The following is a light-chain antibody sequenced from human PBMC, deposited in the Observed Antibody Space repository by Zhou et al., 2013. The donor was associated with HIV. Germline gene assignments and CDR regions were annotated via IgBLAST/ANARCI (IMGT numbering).Light chain of an antibody. J-gene: IGKJ4*01. V-gene: IGKV1-5*03. CDR2: KAS. CDR3: QQCNSYPLT. CDR1: QSISSW. Sequence: QMTQSPSTLSASVGDRVTITCRASQSISSWLAWYQQKPGKAPKLLIYKASSLESGVPSRFSGSGSGTEFTLTISSLQPDDFATYYCQQCNSYPLTFGGGTKVEIK.